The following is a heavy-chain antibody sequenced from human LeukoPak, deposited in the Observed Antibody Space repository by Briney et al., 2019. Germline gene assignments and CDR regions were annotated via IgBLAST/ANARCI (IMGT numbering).Heavy chain of an antibody. Sequence: ASVTVSCKASGYTFTSYAMNWVRQAPGQGLEWMGWINTNTGNPTYAQGFTGRFVFSLDTSVSTAHLQISSLKAEDTAVYYCARDPASESYDFWSGYYTGRNNWFDPWGQGTLVTVSS. V-gene: IGHV7-4-1*02. D-gene: IGHD3-3*01. CDR2: INTNTGNP. CDR1: GYTFTSYA. CDR3: ARDPASESYDFWSGYYTGRNNWFDP. J-gene: IGHJ5*02.